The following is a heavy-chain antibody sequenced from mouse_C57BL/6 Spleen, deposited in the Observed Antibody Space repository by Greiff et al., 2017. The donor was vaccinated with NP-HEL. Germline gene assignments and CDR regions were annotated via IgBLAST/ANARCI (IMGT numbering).Heavy chain of an antibody. CDR2: IDPETGGT. V-gene: IGHV1-15*01. CDR1: GYTFTDYE. CDR3: TRDYGSSLGYAMDY. Sequence: QVQLQQSGAELVRPGASVTLSCKASGYTFTDYEMHWVKQTPVHGLEWIGAIDPETGGTAYNQKFKGKAILTADKSSSTAYMELRSLTSEDSAVYYCTRDYGSSLGYAMDYWGQGTSVTVSS. J-gene: IGHJ4*01. D-gene: IGHD1-1*01.